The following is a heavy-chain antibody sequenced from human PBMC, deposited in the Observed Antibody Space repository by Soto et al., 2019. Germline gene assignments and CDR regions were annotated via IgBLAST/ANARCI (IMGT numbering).Heavy chain of an antibody. CDR3: AKGKTSGWYYFDY. D-gene: IGHD6-19*01. J-gene: IGHJ4*02. V-gene: IGHV3-23*01. CDR2: ISASGRDI. Sequence: GSLRLSCGASGFTFSNFAMSWVRQAPGRGLEWVSGISASGRDIHYADSVKDRFTVSRDNSKNTLYLQMNSLRAEDTAIYYCAKGKTSGWYYFDYWGQGALVTVSS. CDR1: GFTFSNFA.